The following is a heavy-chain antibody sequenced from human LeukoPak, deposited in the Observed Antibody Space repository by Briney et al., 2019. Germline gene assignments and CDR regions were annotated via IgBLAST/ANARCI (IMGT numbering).Heavy chain of an antibody. CDR1: GDTFSSNSAA. CDR2: TYYRSKSYN. CDR3: ARAIGGSYLAGDFDY. D-gene: IGHD1-26*01. J-gene: IGHJ4*02. Sequence: SQTLSLTCALSGDTFSSNSAAWNWDRQSRWRGLEWLGSTYYRSKSYNDYAVSVKSRITITPHTSKNQFSLQLNSVPPEDTAVYYCARAIGGSYLAGDFDYWGQGTLVSVSS. V-gene: IGHV6-1*01.